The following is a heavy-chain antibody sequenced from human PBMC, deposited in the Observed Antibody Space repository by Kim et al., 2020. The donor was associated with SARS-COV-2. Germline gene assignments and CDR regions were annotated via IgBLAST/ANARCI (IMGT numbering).Heavy chain of an antibody. CDR3: TRVMVTAIPYYYGMDV. Sequence: SVKGRFTISRDDSKSIAYLQMNSLKTEDTAVYYCTRVMVTAIPYYYGMDVWGQGTTVTVSS. J-gene: IGHJ6*02. D-gene: IGHD2-21*02. V-gene: IGHV3-49*02.